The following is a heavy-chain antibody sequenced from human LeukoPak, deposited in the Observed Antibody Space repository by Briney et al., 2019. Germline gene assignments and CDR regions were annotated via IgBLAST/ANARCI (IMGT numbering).Heavy chain of an antibody. CDR1: GFTFSSYW. Sequence: PGGSLRLSCAASGFTFSSYWMHWVRQAPGKGLVWVSRINSNGRSTNYADSVKGRFTISRDNAKNTLYLQMNSLRAEDTAVYYCTKDRDLECFNCFAPGGQEPLVTVSS. CDR2: INSNGRST. J-gene: IGHJ5*02. V-gene: IGHV3-74*01. CDR3: TKDRDLECFNCFAP. D-gene: IGHD3-3*01.